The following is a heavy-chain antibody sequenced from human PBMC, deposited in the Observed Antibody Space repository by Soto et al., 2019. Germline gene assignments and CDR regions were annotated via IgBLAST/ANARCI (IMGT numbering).Heavy chain of an antibody. D-gene: IGHD3-10*01. CDR2: ISYDGSNK. J-gene: IGHJ4*02. CDR1: GFTFSSYG. V-gene: IGHV3-30*18. CDR3: AKVKRITMVRVANDY. Sequence: QVQLVESGGGVVQPGRSLRLSCAASGFTFSSYGMHWVRQAPGKGLEWVAVISYDGSNKYYADSVKGRFTISRDNSKNTLYLQMNSLRAEDTAVYYCAKVKRITMVRVANDYWGQGTLVTVSS.